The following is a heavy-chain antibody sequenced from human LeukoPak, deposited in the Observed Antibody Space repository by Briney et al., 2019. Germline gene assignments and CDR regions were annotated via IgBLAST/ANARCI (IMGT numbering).Heavy chain of an antibody. V-gene: IGHV3-7*03. CDR3: AISATARGGVDV. D-gene: IGHD5-18*01. CDR1: GFTFNSYW. CDR2: TNQDGSEK. J-gene: IGHJ6*04. Sequence: PGGSLRLSCGASGFTFNSYWMSWVRQAPGKGLEWVANIKGLEWVANTNQDGSEKYYVDSVKGRFTISRDNAENSLYLQMNSLRAEDSAVYYCAISATARGGVDVWGKGTTVTVSS.